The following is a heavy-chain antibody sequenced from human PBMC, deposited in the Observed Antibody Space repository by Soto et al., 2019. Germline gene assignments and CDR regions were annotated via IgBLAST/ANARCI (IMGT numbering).Heavy chain of an antibody. CDR2: ISAYNGNT. CDR1: GYTFTSYC. V-gene: IGHV1-18*04. CDR3: ARDQGRSYGYHYYYYGMDV. D-gene: IGHD5-18*01. Sequence: GASVKVSCKASGYTFTSYCISWVRQAPGQGLEWMGWISAYNGNTNYAQKLQGRVTMTTDTSTSTAYMELRSLRSDDTAVYYCARDQGRSYGYHYYYYGMDVWGQGTTVTVSS. J-gene: IGHJ6*02.